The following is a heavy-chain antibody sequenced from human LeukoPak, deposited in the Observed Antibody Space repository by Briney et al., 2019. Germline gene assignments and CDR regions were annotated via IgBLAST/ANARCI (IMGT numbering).Heavy chain of an antibody. D-gene: IGHD3-10*01. CDR3: ARVGYYGSGQVDY. V-gene: IGHV4-59*12. J-gene: IGHJ4*02. Sequence: PSETLSLTCTVSGGSISSYYWSWIRQPPGKGLEWIGYIYYSGSTNYNPSLKSRVTISVDTSKNQFSLKLSSVTAADTAVYYCARVGYYGSGQVDYWGQGTLVTVSS. CDR1: GGSISSYY. CDR2: IYYSGST.